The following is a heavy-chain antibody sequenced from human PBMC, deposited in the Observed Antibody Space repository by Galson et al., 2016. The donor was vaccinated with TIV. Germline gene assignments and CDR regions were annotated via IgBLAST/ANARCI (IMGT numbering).Heavy chain of an antibody. D-gene: IGHD7-27*01. CDR1: GLLVSDNY. J-gene: IGHJ4*02. CDR2: IYPSGAS. CDR3: ATSTMPNLGDN. Sequence: AASGLLVSDNYMSWVRQPPGKGLEWVSIIYPSGASYYPESTESVKGRFTISRDDSKNTVFLQINSLRVDDTAVYYCATSTMPNLGDNWGQGTLVTVST. V-gene: IGHV3-53*05.